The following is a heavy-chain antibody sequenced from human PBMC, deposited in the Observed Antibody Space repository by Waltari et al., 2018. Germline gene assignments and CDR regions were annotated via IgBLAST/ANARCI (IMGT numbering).Heavy chain of an antibody. V-gene: IGHV1-69*05. J-gene: IGHJ3*02. D-gene: IGHD1-26*01. Sequence: QVQLVQSGAEVKKPGSSVKVSCKASGGTFSSDAISWVRQAPGQGLEWMGGIIPIFGTANYAQNFQGRVTITTDDSTSTAYMELSSLRSEDTAVYYCARYVDEIPRGIGRDAFDIWGQGTMVTVSS. CDR3: ARYVDEIPRGIGRDAFDI. CDR2: IIPIFGTA. CDR1: GGTFSSDA.